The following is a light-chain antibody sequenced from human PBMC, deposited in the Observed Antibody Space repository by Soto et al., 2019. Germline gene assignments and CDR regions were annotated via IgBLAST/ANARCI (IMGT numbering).Light chain of an antibody. CDR1: QSLLHTNGKTY. Sequence: DIVVTQTPLSLSVTPGQPASISCKSSQSLLHTNGKTYLYWYLQRPGQPPQPLIYEVSSRSSGVPERFSGSGSGTDFTLTISSLEPEDFAVYYCQQRSNWPPTFGGGTKVDIK. J-gene: IGKJ4*01. V-gene: IGKV2-29*01. CDR2: EVS. CDR3: QQRSNWPPT.